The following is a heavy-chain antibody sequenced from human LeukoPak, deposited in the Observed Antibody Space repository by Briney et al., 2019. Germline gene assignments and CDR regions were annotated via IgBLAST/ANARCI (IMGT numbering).Heavy chain of an antibody. CDR1: GFTVSSNY. CDR3: ARVMATSVTTIDY. CDR2: IYSGGST. J-gene: IGHJ4*02. Sequence: GGSLRLSCAASGFTVSSNYMSWVRQAPGKGLEWVSVIYSGGSTYYADSVKGRFTISRDNSKNTLYLQMNSLRAEDTAVYYCARVMATSVTTIDYWGQGTLVTVSS. V-gene: IGHV3-53*01. D-gene: IGHD4-17*01.